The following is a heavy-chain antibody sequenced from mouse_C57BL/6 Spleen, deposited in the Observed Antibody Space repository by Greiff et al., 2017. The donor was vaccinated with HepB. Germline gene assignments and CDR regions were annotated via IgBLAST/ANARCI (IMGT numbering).Heavy chain of an antibody. D-gene: IGHD1-1*01. V-gene: IGHV1-82*01. CDR2: IYPGDGDT. Sequence: VQLQQSGPELVKPGASVKISCKASGYAFSSSWMNWVKQRPGKGLEWIGRIYPGDGDTNYNGKFKGKATLTADKSSSTAYMQLSSLTSEDSAVYFCARQDYYGSTLMDYWGQGTSVTVSS. CDR3: ARQDYYGSTLMDY. J-gene: IGHJ4*01. CDR1: GYAFSSSW.